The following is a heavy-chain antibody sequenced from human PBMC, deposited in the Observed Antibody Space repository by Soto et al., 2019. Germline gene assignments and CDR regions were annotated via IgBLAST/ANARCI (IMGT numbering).Heavy chain of an antibody. V-gene: IGHV3-9*01. CDR2: ISWNSGSI. CDR1: GFTFDDYA. CDR3: AKGRFLEWPPDY. J-gene: IGHJ4*02. Sequence: SLRLSCAASGFTFDDYAMHWVRQAPGKGLEWVSGISWNSGSIGYADSVKGRFTISRDNAKNSLYLQMNSLRAEDTALYYCAKGRFLEWPPDYWGQGTLVTVSS. D-gene: IGHD3-3*01.